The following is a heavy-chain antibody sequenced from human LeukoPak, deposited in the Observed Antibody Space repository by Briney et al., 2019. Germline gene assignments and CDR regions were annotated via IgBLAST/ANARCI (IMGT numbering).Heavy chain of an antibody. CDR2: ISYDGSNK. CDR1: GFTFSSYA. Sequence: GGSLRLSYAASGFTFSSYAMHWVRQAPGKGLEWVAVISYDGSNKYYADSVKGRFTISRDNSKNTLYLQMNSLRAEDTAVYYCARESPASSSDAFDIWGQGTMVTVSS. J-gene: IGHJ3*02. V-gene: IGHV3-30-3*01. D-gene: IGHD6-6*01. CDR3: ARESPASSSDAFDI.